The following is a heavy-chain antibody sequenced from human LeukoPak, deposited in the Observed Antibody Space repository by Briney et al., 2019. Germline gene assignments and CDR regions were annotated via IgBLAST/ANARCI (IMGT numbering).Heavy chain of an antibody. D-gene: IGHD3-9*01. CDR1: GGSISSGGYY. Sequence: SETLSLTCTVSGGSISSGGYYWSWIRQPPGKGLEWIGYIYYSGSTNYNPSLKSRVTISVDTSKNQFSLKLSSVTAADTAVYYCARLGRYFDWSRSYYFDYWGQGTLVTVSS. V-gene: IGHV4-61*08. CDR2: IYYSGST. CDR3: ARLGRYFDWSRSYYFDY. J-gene: IGHJ4*02.